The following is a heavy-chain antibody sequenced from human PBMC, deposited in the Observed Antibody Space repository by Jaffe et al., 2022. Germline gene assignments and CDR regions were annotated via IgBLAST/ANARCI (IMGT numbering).Heavy chain of an antibody. CDR1: GGSFSGYY. Sequence: QVQLQQWGAGLLKPSETLSLTCAVYGGSFSGYYWSWIRQPPGKGLEWIGEINHSGSTNYNPSLKSRVTISVDTSKNQFSLKLSSVTAADTAVYYCARGVIGYGSGSYRNWFDPWGQGTLVTVSS. D-gene: IGHD3-10*01. V-gene: IGHV4-34*01. CDR3: ARGVIGYGSGSYRNWFDP. J-gene: IGHJ5*02. CDR2: INHSGST.